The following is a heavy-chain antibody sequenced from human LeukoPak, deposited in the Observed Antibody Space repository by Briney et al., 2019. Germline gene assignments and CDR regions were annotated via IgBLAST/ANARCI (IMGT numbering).Heavy chain of an antibody. J-gene: IGHJ5*02. D-gene: IGHD3-16*02. CDR2: IYYSGST. Sequence: SETLSLTCTVSGGSISSSSYYWGWIRQPPGKGLEWIGSIYYSGSTYYNPSLKSRVSISVDKSKNQFSLKMSSVTAADTAVYYCARKDDYVWGSYRYWWFDPWGQGTLVTVSS. V-gene: IGHV4-39*07. CDR1: GGSISSSSYY. CDR3: ARKDDYVWGSYRYWWFDP.